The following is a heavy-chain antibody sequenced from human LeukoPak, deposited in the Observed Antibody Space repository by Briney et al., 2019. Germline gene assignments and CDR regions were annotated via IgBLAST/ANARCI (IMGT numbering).Heavy chain of an antibody. V-gene: IGHV3-30*02. J-gene: IGHJ4*02. CDR2: IRYDGSNK. CDR1: GFTFSSYG. D-gene: IGHD3-10*01. CDR3: AKSPGVLLWFGSFDY. Sequence: GGSLRLSCAASGFTFSSYGMHWVRQAPGKGLEWVAFIRYDGSNKYYADSVKGRFTISRDNSKNTLYLQMNSLRAEDTAVYYCAKSPGVLLWFGSFDYWGQGTLVTVSS.